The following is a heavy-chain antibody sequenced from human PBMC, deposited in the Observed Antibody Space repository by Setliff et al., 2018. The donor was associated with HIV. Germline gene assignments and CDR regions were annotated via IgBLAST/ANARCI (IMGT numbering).Heavy chain of an antibody. CDR1: GGSISSGGYY. J-gene: IGHJ3*02. CDR2: IYYSGST. Sequence: KPSETLSLTCTVSGGSISSGGYYWSWIRQHPGKGLEWIGYIYYSGSTYYNPSLKSRVTISVDTSKNQFSLKLSSVTAADTAVYYCASGQLVRGVGAFDIWGQGTMVTVSS. V-gene: IGHV4-31*03. D-gene: IGHD6-6*01. CDR3: ASGQLVRGVGAFDI.